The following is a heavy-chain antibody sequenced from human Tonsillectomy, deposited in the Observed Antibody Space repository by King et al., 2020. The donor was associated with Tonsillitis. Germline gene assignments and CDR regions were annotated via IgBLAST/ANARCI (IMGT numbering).Heavy chain of an antibody. CDR1: GGTFSSYA. D-gene: IGHD3-22*01. V-gene: IGHV1-69*01. CDR2: IIPLFGTA. J-gene: IGHJ4*02. CDR3: ARDYDSSGYYYGY. Sequence: LVQSGAEVKKPGSSVKVSCKGSGGTFSSYALSWVRQAPGQGLEWMGGIIPLFGTANYAQKFQGRVTITADESTSTAYMELSSLTSGDTAVYYCARDYDSSGYYYGYWGQGTLVTVSS.